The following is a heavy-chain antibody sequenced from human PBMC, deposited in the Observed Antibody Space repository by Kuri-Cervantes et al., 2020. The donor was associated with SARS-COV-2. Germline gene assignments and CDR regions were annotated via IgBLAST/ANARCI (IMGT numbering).Heavy chain of an antibody. V-gene: IGHV3-23*01. CDR3: AKPQGLYDSWSGNYFDY. J-gene: IGHJ4*02. Sequence: GGSLRLSCAASGFTFSSYGMHWVRQAPGKGLEWVSAISGSGGSTYYADSVKGRFTISRDNSKNTLYLQMNSLRAEDTAVYYCAKPQGLYDSWSGNYFDYWGQGTLVTVSS. CDR1: GFTFSSYG. CDR2: ISGSGGST. D-gene: IGHD3-3*01.